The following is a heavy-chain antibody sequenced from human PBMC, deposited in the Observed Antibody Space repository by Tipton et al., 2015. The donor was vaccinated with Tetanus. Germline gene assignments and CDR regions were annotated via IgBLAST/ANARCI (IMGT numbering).Heavy chain of an antibody. D-gene: IGHD1-26*01. CDR3: ARDQARGARGWNYFDY. CDR1: GGSISSGGYY. CDR2: IYFSGST. V-gene: IGHV4-31*03. Sequence: LVKPTQTLSLTCTVSGGSISSGGYYWSWIRQHPGKGLEWIGDIYFSGSTYYNPTLKSRVTISVDTSKNQFSLKLNSGTAADTGVYYCARDQARGARGWNYFDYWGQGTLVTVSS. J-gene: IGHJ4*02.